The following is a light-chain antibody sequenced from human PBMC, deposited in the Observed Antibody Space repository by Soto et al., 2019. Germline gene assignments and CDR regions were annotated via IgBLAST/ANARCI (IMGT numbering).Light chain of an antibody. Sequence: EIVMTQSPATLSVSPGERATLSSRASQSVSSNLAWYQQKPGQAPRLLIYGASTRATGIPDRFSGSGSGTDFTLSISGLEPEDSAVYYCQQYGNSLTFGGGTKVDI. V-gene: IGKV3-15*01. J-gene: IGKJ4*01. CDR3: QQYGNSLT. CDR1: QSVSSN. CDR2: GAS.